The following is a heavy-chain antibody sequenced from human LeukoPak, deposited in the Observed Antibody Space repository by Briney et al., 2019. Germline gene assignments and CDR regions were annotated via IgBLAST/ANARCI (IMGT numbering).Heavy chain of an antibody. J-gene: IGHJ4*02. V-gene: IGHV1-46*01. Sequence: ASVKVSCKASGYTFTSYYMHWVRQAPGQGLEWMGIINPSGGSTSYAQKFQGRVTMTRDMSTSTVYMELSSLRSEDTAVYYCARTVYDILTGSSFDYWGQGTLVTVSS. D-gene: IGHD3-9*01. CDR3: ARTVYDILTGSSFDY. CDR2: INPSGGST. CDR1: GYTFTSYY.